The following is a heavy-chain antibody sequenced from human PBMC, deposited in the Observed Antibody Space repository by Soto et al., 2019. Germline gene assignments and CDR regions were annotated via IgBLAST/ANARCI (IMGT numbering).Heavy chain of an antibody. CDR1: GGTFSSYT. D-gene: IGHD2-2*01. CDR3: AKHRVPAAMPPLASFDY. V-gene: IGHV1-69*02. CDR2: IIPILGIA. Sequence: ASVKVSCKASGGTFSSYTISWVRQAPGQGLEWMGRIIPILGIANYAQKFQGRVTITADKSTSTAYMELSSLRSEDTAVYYCAKHRVPAAMPPLASFDYWGQGTRVTVSS. J-gene: IGHJ4*02.